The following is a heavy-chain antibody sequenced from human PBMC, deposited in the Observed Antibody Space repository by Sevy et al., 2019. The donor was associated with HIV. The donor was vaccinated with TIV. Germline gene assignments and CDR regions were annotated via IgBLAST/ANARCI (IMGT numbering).Heavy chain of an antibody. J-gene: IGHJ4*02. CDR1: GFTFSSYW. CDR2: IKPDGSEK. CDR3: RTWIQQLSRDY. D-gene: IGHD5-18*01. Sequence: GGSLRLSCAASGFTFSSYWMTWVRQAPGKGPEWVADIKPDGSEKKYVDSVKGRFTISRDNAKNILYLQMNSLRAEDTAVYYCRTWIQQLSRDYWGQGTLVTVSS. V-gene: IGHV3-7*01.